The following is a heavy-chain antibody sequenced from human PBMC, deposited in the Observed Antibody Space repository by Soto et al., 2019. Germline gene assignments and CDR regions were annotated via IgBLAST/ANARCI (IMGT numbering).Heavy chain of an antibody. CDR1: GFSLRSSGMG. D-gene: IGHD1-1*01. CDR3: AHSSRWLQLRDAFDI. J-gene: IGHJ3*02. CDR2: IYWDDDK. Sequence: QITLKESGPTVVKPTQTLTLTCTFSGFSLRSSGMGVGWIRLPPGKALEWLALIYWDDDKRYSPSLKSRLNITKDTFKNQGVLTMTNMDPVDTATYFCAHSSRWLQLRDAFDIWGQGTMVTVSS. V-gene: IGHV2-5*02.